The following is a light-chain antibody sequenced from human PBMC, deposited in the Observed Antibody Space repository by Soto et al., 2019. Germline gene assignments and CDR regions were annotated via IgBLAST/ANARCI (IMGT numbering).Light chain of an antibody. CDR3: QQYASFWT. CDR2: KAS. V-gene: IGKV1-5*03. Sequence: DIQMTQSPSTLSASVGDRVTITCRATQSISNSLAWYQQKPGKAPKLLIYKASSLESGVPSRFSGSGSGTEFTLTSSSLQPDDFATYYCQQYASFWTFGQGTKVEIK. J-gene: IGKJ1*01. CDR1: QSISNS.